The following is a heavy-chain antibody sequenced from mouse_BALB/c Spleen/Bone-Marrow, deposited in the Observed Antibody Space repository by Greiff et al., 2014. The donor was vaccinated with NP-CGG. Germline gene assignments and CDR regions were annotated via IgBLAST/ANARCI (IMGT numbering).Heavy chain of an antibody. Sequence: VQLQQSGAELVKPGASVKLSCKASGYTFTSYWMHWVKQRPGQGLEWIGEINPSNGRADYNEKFRSKATLTVDRSSSTAYMQLSNLTSEDSAVYYCARAGGYDGFAYWGQGTLVTVSA. CDR3: ARAGGYDGFAY. CDR2: INPSNGRA. V-gene: IGHV1S81*02. CDR1: GYTFTSYW. D-gene: IGHD2-2*01. J-gene: IGHJ3*01.